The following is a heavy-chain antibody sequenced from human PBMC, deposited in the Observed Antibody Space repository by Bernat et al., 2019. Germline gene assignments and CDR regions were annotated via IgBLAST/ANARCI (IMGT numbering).Heavy chain of an antibody. J-gene: IGHJ3*02. Sequence: EVQLVESGGGLVQPGGSLRLSCAASGFTFSSYDMHWVRQATGKGLEWVSAIGTAGDTYYPGSVKGRFTISRENAKNSLYLQMNSLRAGDTAVYYCARSKYQQPSLSWAFDIWGQGTMVTVSS. CDR2: IGTAGDT. CDR1: GFTFSSYD. V-gene: IGHV3-13*04. CDR3: ARSKYQQPSLSWAFDI. D-gene: IGHD2-2*01.